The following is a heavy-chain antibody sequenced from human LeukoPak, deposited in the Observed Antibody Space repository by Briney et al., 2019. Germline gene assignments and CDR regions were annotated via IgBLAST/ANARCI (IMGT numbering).Heavy chain of an antibody. CDR3: ARAGVAVAGTGGGAFDI. Sequence: VASVKVSCXASGGTFSSYAISWVRQAPGQGLEWMGRIIPIFGTANYAQKFQGGVTITTDESTSTAYMELSSLRSEDTAVYYCARAGVAVAGTGGGAFDIWGQGTMVTVSS. CDR2: IIPIFGTA. D-gene: IGHD6-19*01. V-gene: IGHV1-69*05. CDR1: GGTFSSYA. J-gene: IGHJ3*02.